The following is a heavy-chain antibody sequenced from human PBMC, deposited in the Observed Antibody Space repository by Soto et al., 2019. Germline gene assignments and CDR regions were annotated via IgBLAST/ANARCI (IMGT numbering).Heavy chain of an antibody. Sequence: GGSLRLSCAASGFTFSNAWMSWVRQAPGKGLEWVGHIKSKTDGGTTDYAAPVKGRFTISRDDSKNTLYLQMNSLKTEDTAVYYCTTGDAFDIWGQGTMVTVSS. CDR2: IKSKTDGGTT. J-gene: IGHJ3*02. CDR1: GFTFSNAW. V-gene: IGHV3-15*01. CDR3: TTGDAFDI.